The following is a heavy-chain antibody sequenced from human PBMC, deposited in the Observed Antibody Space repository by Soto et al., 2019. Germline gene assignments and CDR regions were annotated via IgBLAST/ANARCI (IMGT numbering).Heavy chain of an antibody. CDR1: GFTFTNYA. CDR2: VTGSGDGT. V-gene: IGHV3-23*01. J-gene: IGHJ4*02. Sequence: EVQLLESGGGLVQPGGSLRLSCAASGFTFTNYAMSWVRQAPGKGLEWVSSVTGSGDGTYYADSVKGRFTISRDNSKNTLFLQMNSLRAEDTAVYYCVGGWAPLDFWSQGTLVTVSS. D-gene: IGHD3-16*01. CDR3: VGGWAPLDF.